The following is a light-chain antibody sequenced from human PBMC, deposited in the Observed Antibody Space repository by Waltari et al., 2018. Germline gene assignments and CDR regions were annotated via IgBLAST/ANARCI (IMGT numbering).Light chain of an antibody. CDR2: EGT. V-gene: IGLV2-23*01. CDR3: CAHAGGGTHYA. CDR1: SSDVGSSNR. J-gene: IGLJ1*01. Sequence: QSALTQPASVSGSPGQSLTLSCPGTSSDVGSSNRVSWYQQHPGKGPKILIYEGTQRLSGVSDRFSGSKSGNTASLTLSGLQPEDEADYYCCAHAGGGTHYAFGTGTKVTVL.